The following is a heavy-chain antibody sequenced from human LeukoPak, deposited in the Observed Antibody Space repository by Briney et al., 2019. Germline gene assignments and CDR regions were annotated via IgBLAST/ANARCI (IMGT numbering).Heavy chain of an antibody. CDR1: GGSISSYY. Sequence: SEALSLTCTVPGGSISSYYWSWIRQPPGRGLEWIGYIYYSGSTNYNPSLKSRVTISVDTSKNQFSLKLSSVTAADTAVYYCARDSFWSSGYEVDYWGQGTLVTVSS. CDR3: ARDSFWSSGYEVDY. CDR2: IYYSGST. D-gene: IGHD3-22*01. V-gene: IGHV4-59*01. J-gene: IGHJ4*02.